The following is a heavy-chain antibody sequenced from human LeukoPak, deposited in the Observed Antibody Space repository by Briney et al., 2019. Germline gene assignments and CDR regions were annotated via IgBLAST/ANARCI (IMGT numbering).Heavy chain of an antibody. CDR1: GFTFSSYW. D-gene: IGHD6-13*01. CDR2: INSDGSST. Sequence: AGGSLRLSCAASGFTFSSYWMHWVRQAPGKGLVWVSRINSDGSSTSYADSVKGRFTTSRDNAKNTLYLQMNSLRAEDTAVYYCATGVQLVRYFDYWGQGTLVTVSS. V-gene: IGHV3-74*01. CDR3: ATGVQLVRYFDY. J-gene: IGHJ4*02.